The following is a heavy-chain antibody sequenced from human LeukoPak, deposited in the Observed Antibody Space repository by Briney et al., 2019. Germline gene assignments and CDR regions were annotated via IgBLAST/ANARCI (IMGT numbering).Heavy chain of an antibody. CDR2: IYYSGST. CDR1: GGSISSGGYY. D-gene: IGHD3-10*01. J-gene: IGHJ6*03. CDR3: ARILWFGEPSRTYYYMDV. V-gene: IGHV4-31*03. Sequence: SETLSLTCTVSGGSISSGGYYWSWIRQHPGKGLEWIGYIYYSGSTYYNPSLKSRVTISVDTSKNQFSLKLSSVTAADTAVYYCARILWFGEPSRTYYYMDVWGKGTTVTVSS.